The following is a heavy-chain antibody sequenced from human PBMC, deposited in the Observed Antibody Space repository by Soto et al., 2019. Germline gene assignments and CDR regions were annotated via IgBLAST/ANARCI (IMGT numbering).Heavy chain of an antibody. CDR3: ARDRTDSGYYTNWLDP. CDR1: GGAFGSDA. J-gene: IGHJ5*02. V-gene: IGHV1-69*06. CDR2: IIPIFGTT. D-gene: IGHD3-22*01. Sequence: SVKVSCKASGGAFGSDAITWVRQAPGQGLEWVGRIIPIFGTTNYAQNLQGRVTISADKSTLTSYMELHSLTSDDTALYYCARDRTDSGYYTNWLDPWGQGTQVTVSS.